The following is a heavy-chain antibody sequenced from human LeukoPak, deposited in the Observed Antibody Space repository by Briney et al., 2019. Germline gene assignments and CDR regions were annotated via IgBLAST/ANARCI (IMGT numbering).Heavy chain of an antibody. CDR1: GYTFTGYY. J-gene: IGHJ5*02. Sequence: ASVKVSCKASGYTFTGYYMHWVRQAPGQGLEWMGWINPNSGGTNYAQKFQGRVTMTRDTSISTAYMELSRLRSDDTAVYYCARDGYSYGFWFDPWGQGTLVIVSS. CDR3: ARDGYSYGFWFDP. D-gene: IGHD5-18*01. CDR2: INPNSGGT. V-gene: IGHV1-2*02.